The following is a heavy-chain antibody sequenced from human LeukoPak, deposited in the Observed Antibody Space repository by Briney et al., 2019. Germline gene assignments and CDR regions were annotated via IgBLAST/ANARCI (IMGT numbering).Heavy chain of an antibody. CDR2: IKSDGSDK. V-gene: IGHV3-7*04. CDR3: AGGRYSADGIDS. Sequence: GRSLRLSCAASGFTFSTYWMTWVRQAPGKGLECVANIKSDGSDKYYVDSVKGRFTISRKNARKPMDLQMNSLRAEDTAVYYCAGGRYSADGIDSWGQGTLVPVSS. CDR1: GFTFSTYW. J-gene: IGHJ4*02. D-gene: IGHD2-2*02.